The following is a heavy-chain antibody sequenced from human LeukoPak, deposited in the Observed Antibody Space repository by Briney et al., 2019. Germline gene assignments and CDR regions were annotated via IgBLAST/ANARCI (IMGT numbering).Heavy chain of an antibody. V-gene: IGHV4-59*01. CDR1: GGSISSYY. CDR3: ARANLDYYYGMDV. J-gene: IGHJ6*04. Sequence: PSETLSLTCTVSGGSISSYYWSWIRQPPGKGLKWIGYIYYSGSINYNPSLKSRVTISVDTSKNQFSLKLSSVTAADTAVYYCARANLDYYYGMDVWGKGTTVTVSS. CDR2: IYYSGSI.